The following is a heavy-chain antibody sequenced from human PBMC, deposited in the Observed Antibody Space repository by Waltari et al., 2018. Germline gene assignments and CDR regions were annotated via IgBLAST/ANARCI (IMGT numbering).Heavy chain of an antibody. CDR3: ARGLLWFNNPYYLDP. Sequence: QEQLAQPGAEVQKPGASFKVACKASGSTFPDHDFNWVPPAAGQGPEWMAWLNPNSGNTGYAQKFQGRLTLTTNASINTVYMELRSLTFEDTAVYFCARGLLWFNNPYYLDPWGQGTLVTVSS. D-gene: IGHD5-18*01. CDR1: GSTFPDHD. V-gene: IGHV1-8*02. CDR2: LNPNSGNT. J-gene: IGHJ5*02.